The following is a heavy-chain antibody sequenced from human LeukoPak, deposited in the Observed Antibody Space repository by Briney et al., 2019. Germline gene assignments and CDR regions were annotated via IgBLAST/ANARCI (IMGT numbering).Heavy chain of an antibody. D-gene: IGHD2-15*01. CDR2: ISAYNGNT. V-gene: IGHV1-18*01. J-gene: IGHJ6*02. Sequence: GASVKVSCKASGYTFTSYGISWVRQGPGQGLEWMGWISAYNGNTKYAQKLQGRVTMTTDTSTSTAYMELRSLRSDDTAVYYCARWGYCSGGSCPYPDYYYYYGMDVWGQGTTVTVSS. CDR1: GYTFTSYG. CDR3: ARWGYCSGGSCPYPDYYYYYGMDV.